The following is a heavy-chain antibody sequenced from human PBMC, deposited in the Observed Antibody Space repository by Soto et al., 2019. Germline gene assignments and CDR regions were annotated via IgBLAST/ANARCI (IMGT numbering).Heavy chain of an antibody. D-gene: IGHD4-17*01. CDR3: ARESSSTVTTGGGGSAKDY. CDR1: GLTFSNYA. V-gene: IGHV3-30-3*01. J-gene: IGHJ4*02. Sequence: ESVGGVVQPGRSLRLSCAASGLTFSNYAMHWVRQAPGKGLEWVAFISYDGTNRCYPDSVKGRFTISRDNSKNTVYLQMNSLKTEDTAVYYCARESSSTVTTGGGGSAKDYWGQGTLVTVSS. CDR2: ISYDGTNR.